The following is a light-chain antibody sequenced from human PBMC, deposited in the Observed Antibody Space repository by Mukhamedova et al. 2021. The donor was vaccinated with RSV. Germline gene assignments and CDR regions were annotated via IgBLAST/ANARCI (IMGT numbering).Light chain of an antibody. CDR3: CSYAGANTWV. Sequence: LMIYDVTKRPSGVSNRFSGSKSGNTASLTISGLQAEDEADYYCCSYAGANTWVFGGGTKLTVL. V-gene: IGLV2-23*02. J-gene: IGLJ3*02. CDR2: DVT.